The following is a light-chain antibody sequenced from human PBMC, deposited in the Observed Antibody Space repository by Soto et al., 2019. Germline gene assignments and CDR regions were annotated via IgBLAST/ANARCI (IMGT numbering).Light chain of an antibody. V-gene: IGKV3-11*01. CDR1: QSVSSY. CDR3: QQRSNGPPLYT. J-gene: IGKJ2*01. CDR2: DAS. Sequence: EIVLTQSPATLSLSPGERATLSCRASQSVSSYLAWYQQKPGQAPRLLIYDASNRATGIPARFSGSGSGTDFTLTISSLEPDDVAVYYCQQRSNGPPLYTFGQGTKLEIK.